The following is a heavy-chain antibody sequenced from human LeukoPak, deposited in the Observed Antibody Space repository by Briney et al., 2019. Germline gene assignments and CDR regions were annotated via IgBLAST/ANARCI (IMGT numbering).Heavy chain of an antibody. D-gene: IGHD3-22*01. CDR3: ARGSTPSYYYDSSGHFDY. J-gene: IGHJ4*02. CDR2: INPSGGST. V-gene: IGHV1-46*01. CDR1: GYTFTSYY. Sequence: AASVKVSCKASGYTFTSYYMHWVRQAPGQGLEWMGIINPSGGSTSYAQKFQGRVTMTRDMSTSTVYMELSSLRSDDTAVYYCARGSTPSYYYDSSGHFDYWGQGTLVTVSS.